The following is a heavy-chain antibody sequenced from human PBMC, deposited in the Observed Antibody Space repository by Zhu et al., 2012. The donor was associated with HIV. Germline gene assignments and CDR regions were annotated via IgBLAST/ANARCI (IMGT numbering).Heavy chain of an antibody. D-gene: IGHD6-13*01. CDR3: ARRKQQLSRNYFGY. CDR2: INHSGST. J-gene: IGHJ4*02. V-gene: IGHV4-34*01. CDR1: GGSFSGYY. Sequence: QVQLQQWGAGLLKPSETLSLTCAVYGGSFSGYYWSWIRQPPGKGLEWIGEINHSGSTNYNPSLKSRVTISVDTSKNQFSLKLSSVTAADTAVYYCARRKQQLSRNYFGYWGQGTLVTVSS.